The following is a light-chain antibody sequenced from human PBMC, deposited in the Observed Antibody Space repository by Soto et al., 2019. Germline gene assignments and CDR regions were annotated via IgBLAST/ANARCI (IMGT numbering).Light chain of an antibody. CDR3: QSFDKYLSAVV. CDR1: SRDIGFFNY. J-gene: IGLJ2*01. V-gene: IGLV2-14*01. CDR2: EVT. Sequence: QSALTQPASVSGSPGQSITISCTGTSRDIGFFNYVSWYQQFPGNAPKLIIFEVTNRPSGVSNRFSASKSGNTASLTISGLQADDGADYYCQSFDKYLSAVVFGGGTKLTVL.